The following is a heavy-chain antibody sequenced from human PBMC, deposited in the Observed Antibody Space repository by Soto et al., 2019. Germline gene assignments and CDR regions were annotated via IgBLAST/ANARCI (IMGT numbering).Heavy chain of an antibody. CDR3: ARGERGSTTTDF. Sequence: SETLSLTCSVSGGSVSSDSYYWTWNRQSPRKGREWIGNIYYTCRANYNPSLKSRVIISVDTSKDQFSLRMTTVTAADPAAYYCARGERGSTTTDFWGQGTLVTVSS. D-gene: IGHD3-3*01. CDR1: GGSVSSDSYY. V-gene: IGHV4-61*01. CDR2: IYYTCRA. J-gene: IGHJ4*02.